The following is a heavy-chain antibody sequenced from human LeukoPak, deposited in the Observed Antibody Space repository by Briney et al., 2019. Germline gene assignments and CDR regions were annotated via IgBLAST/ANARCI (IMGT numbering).Heavy chain of an antibody. V-gene: IGHV3-33*01. CDR1: GFTVSSYG. J-gene: IGHJ4*02. CDR2: IWYDGSNK. D-gene: IGHD3-22*01. Sequence: GRSLRLSCAASGFTVSSYGMHWVRQPPGKGLEWVAVIWYDGSNKYYADSVKGRFTISRDNSKNTLYLQMNSLRAEDTAVYYCARDPYYYDSSGYIDYWGQGTLVTVSS. CDR3: ARDPYYYDSSGYIDY.